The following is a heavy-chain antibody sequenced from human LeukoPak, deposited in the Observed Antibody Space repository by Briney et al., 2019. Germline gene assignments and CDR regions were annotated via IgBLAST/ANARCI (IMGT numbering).Heavy chain of an antibody. V-gene: IGHV3-7*05. CDR3: ARRGRIFGVVIIGYFDY. CDR1: GFTFNTYG. CDR2: IEQEGSEK. Sequence: PGRSLRLSCAASGFTFNTYGMHWVRQAPGKGLEWVANIEQEGSEKNYVDSVKGRFTISRDNAKNSLYLQMNSLRAEDTAVYYCARRGRIFGVVIIGYFDYWGQGTLVTVSS. D-gene: IGHD3-3*01. J-gene: IGHJ4*02.